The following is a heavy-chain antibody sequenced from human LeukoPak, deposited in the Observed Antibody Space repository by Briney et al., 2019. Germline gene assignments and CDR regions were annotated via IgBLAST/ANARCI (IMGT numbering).Heavy chain of an antibody. CDR1: GGSIISSSHY. V-gene: IGHV4-39*01. CDR3: ASLAMTGAAGRGYLDS. CDR2: TLYDGSS. J-gene: IGHJ4*02. Sequence: SETLSLTCTISGGSIISSSHYWGWIRQPPGKGLEWIGSVIGSTLYDGSSGYNPSLNSRLTISVDTSKNQFSLRLRSVTAADTAIYCCASLAMTGAAGRGYLDSWGQGTLVTVSS. D-gene: IGHD3-9*01.